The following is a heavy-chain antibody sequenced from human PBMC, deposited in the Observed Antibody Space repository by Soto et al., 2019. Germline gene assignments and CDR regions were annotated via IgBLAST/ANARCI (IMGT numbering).Heavy chain of an antibody. Sequence: GASVKVSCKASGGSFSNFGISCVRQAPGQGLEWMGGIVPVFGRPNYAQRFRGRLTITADESTSTGYMELISLRSDYTAVYYCARDGSGYKFWGQGTQVTVSS. CDR3: ARDGSGYKF. CDR2: IVPVFGRP. D-gene: IGHD5-12*01. V-gene: IGHV1-69*13. J-gene: IGHJ4*02. CDR1: GGSFSNFG.